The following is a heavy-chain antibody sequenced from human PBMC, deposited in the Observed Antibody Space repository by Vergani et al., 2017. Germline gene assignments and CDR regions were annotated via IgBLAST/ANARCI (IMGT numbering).Heavy chain of an antibody. J-gene: IGHJ4*02. CDR2: ISYDGNKK. CDR3: AKVGDFYDSSGFVYFDL. V-gene: IGHV3-30*18. CDR1: GFSFRSYV. Sequence: VQLLESGGGLVQPGGSLRLSCEASGFSFRSYVMHGVRQAPRRGLEWLPSISYDGNKKNYADSVKGRFTISIDNSENTLFLHMNTLRAEDTALYHCAKVGDFYDSSGFVYFDLWGQGSLVTV. D-gene: IGHD3-22*01.